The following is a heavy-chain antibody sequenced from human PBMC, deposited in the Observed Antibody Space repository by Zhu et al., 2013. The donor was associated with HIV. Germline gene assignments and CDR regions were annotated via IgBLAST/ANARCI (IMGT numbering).Heavy chain of an antibody. J-gene: IGHJ4*02. CDR3: ARGFWGAAAGGDFDY. V-gene: IGHV4-34*01. CDR2: INHSGST. D-gene: IGHD6-13*01. Sequence: VQLQQWGAGLLKPSETLSLTCAVYGGSFSGYYWSWIRQPPGKGLEWIGEINHSGSTNYNPSLKSRVTISVDTSKNQFSLKLSSVTAADTAVYYCARGFWGAAAGGDFDYWGQGTLVTVSS. CDR1: GGSFSGYY.